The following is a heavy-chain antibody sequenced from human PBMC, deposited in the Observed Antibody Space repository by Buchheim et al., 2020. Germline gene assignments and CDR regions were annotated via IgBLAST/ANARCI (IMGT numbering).Heavy chain of an antibody. J-gene: IGHJ5*02. V-gene: IGHV1-2*04. CDR1: GYTFTGYY. CDR2: INPNSGGK. Sequence: QVQLVQSGAEVKKPGASVKVSCKASGYTFTGYYMHWVRQAPGQGLEWMGWINPNSGGKNYAQKFQGWVTMTRDTSISTGYMELSRLRSDDTAVYYCARAGGSGWGEDWFDPWGQGTL. CDR3: ARAGGSGWGEDWFDP. D-gene: IGHD6-19*01.